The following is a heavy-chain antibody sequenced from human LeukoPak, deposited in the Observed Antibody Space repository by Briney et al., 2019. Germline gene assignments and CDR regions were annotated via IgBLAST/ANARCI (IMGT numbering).Heavy chain of an antibody. CDR2: IHPSGST. CDR3: AKDLGYQLLY. J-gene: IGHJ4*02. D-gene: IGHD2-2*01. CDR1: GGSITTSNW. V-gene: IGHV4-4*02. Sequence: SETLSLTCAVSGGSITTSNWWSWVRQPPGKGLEWIGEIHPSGSTHYSPSLRSHITLSMDKSENQFSLELSSVTAADTAIYYCAKDLGYQLLYWGQGTLVTVSS.